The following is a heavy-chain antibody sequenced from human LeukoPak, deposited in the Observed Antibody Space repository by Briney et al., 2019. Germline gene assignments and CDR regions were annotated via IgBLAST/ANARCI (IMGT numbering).Heavy chain of an antibody. V-gene: IGHV1-46*01. Sequence: ASVKVSCKASGYTFTAYYIYWVRQAPGQGLEWMGIINPSGGSTSYAQKFQGRVTMTRDMSTSTVYMELSSLRSEDTALYYCASFGYCSGGRCDRDAFDIWGQGTMVTVSS. CDR3: ASFGYCSGGRCDRDAFDI. CDR1: GYTFTAYY. D-gene: IGHD2-15*01. J-gene: IGHJ3*02. CDR2: INPSGGST.